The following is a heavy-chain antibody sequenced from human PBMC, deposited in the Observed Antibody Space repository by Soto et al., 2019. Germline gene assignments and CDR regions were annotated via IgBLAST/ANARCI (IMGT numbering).Heavy chain of an antibody. V-gene: IGHV1-58*01. D-gene: IGHD3-3*01. CDR1: VFTFTISA. CDR3: AAEAVLRFLEWPVDAFDI. CDR2: IVVGSGNT. Sequence: SVKVSCKASVFTFTISAVQWVRQARGQRLEWIGWIVVGSGNTNYAQKFQERVTITRDMSTSTAYMELSSLRSEDTAVYYCAAEAVLRFLEWPVDAFDIWGQGTMVTVSS. J-gene: IGHJ3*02.